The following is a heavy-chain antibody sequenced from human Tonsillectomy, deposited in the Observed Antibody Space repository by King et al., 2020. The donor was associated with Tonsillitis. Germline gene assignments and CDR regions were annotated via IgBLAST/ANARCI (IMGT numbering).Heavy chain of an antibody. D-gene: IGHD6-19*01. CDR2: IWYDGSNK. CDR3: ARDWRRAVAASGAFDI. Sequence: VQLVESGGGVVQPGRSLRLSCAASGFTFSSYGMHWVRQAPGKGLEWVAVIWYDGSNKYYADPVKGRFTISRDNSKNTLYLQMNSLRAEDTAVYYCARDWRRAVAASGAFDIWGQGTMVTVSS. J-gene: IGHJ3*02. CDR1: GFTFSSYG. V-gene: IGHV3-33*08.